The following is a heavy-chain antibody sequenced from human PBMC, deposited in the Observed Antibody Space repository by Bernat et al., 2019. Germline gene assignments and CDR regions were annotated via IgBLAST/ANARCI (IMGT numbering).Heavy chain of an antibody. Sequence: QVQLVESGGGVVQPGRSLRLSCAASGFTFSSYGMHWVRQAPGTGLEWVAVISYDGSNEYYADSVKGQFTIYRDDSKNTLYLQMNSLRAEDTAVYYCAVIWFGELTHKYYYYGMDVWGQGTTVTVSS. CDR1: GFTFSSYG. V-gene: IGHV3-30*03. CDR3: AVIWFGELTHKYYYYGMDV. J-gene: IGHJ6*02. CDR2: ISYDGSNE. D-gene: IGHD3-10*01.